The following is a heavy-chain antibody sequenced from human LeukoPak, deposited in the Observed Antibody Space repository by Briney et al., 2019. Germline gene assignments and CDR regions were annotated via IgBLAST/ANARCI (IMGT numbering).Heavy chain of an antibody. CDR1: GGSINTGGYY. CDR3: ARTSEDTGYGDFDY. D-gene: IGHD4-17*01. CDR2: IHYSGST. V-gene: IGHV4-31*03. J-gene: IGHJ4*02. Sequence: SHTLSLTCTVSGGSINTGGYYWSWIRQHPGKGLEWIGFIHYSGSTYYNPSLRSRVSMSVDTSENQFSLEVSSVTAADTAVYYCARTSEDTGYGDFDYWGQGTLVTVSS.